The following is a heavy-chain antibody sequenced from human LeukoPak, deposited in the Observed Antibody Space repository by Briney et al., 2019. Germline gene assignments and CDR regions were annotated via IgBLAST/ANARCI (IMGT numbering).Heavy chain of an antibody. Sequence: TPSETLSLTCTVSGYSISSGYYWGWIRQPPGKGLEWIGSIYYSGSTYYNPSLTSRVTISIDTSRNHFSMDLSSVTAADTAVYYCAKGAGPPWFDPWGQGTLVTVSS. D-gene: IGHD6-19*01. V-gene: IGHV4-38-2*02. CDR2: IYYSGST. CDR3: AKGAGPPWFDP. CDR1: GYSISSGYY. J-gene: IGHJ5*02.